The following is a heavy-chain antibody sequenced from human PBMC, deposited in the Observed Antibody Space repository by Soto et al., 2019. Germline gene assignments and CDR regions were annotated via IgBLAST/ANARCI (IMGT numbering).Heavy chain of an antibody. CDR3: ACSRRPARLGPKGAIDY. D-gene: IGHD2-15*01. CDR2: IDTDGSTT. J-gene: IGHJ4*02. CDR1: GFTFSNYW. V-gene: IGHV3-74*01. Sequence: PGGSLRLSCSTSGFTFSNYWMHWVRQVPGRGLVWVSRIDTDGSTTSYADFAKGRFTISRDNAKSTLSLQMNSLRAEDTATYYCACSRRPARLGPKGAIDYWGQGTLVTVSS.